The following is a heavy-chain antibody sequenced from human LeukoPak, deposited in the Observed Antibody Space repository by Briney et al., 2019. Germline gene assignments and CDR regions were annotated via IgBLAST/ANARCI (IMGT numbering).Heavy chain of an antibody. CDR3: ARDGPCSSTSCYGEGFDP. V-gene: IGHV3-21*01. J-gene: IGHJ5*02. CDR2: ISSSSSYI. CDR1: GFTFSSYS. D-gene: IGHD2-2*01. Sequence: PGGSLRLSCAASGFTFSSYSMNWVRQAPGKGLEWVSSISSSSSYIYYADSVKGRFTISRDNAKNSLYLQMNSLRAEDTAVYYCARDGPCSSTSCYGEGFDPWGQGTLVTVSS.